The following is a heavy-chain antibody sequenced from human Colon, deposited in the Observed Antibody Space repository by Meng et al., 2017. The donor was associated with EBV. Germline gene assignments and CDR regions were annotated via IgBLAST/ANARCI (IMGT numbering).Heavy chain of an antibody. CDR2: INHSGNT. CDR3: ARGEPVPGHFLKS. D-gene: IGHD6-19*01. V-gene: IGHV4-34*01. Sequence: QLARQTWCAGLLKPPESLSLTCSVSGVALSVYDWSWIRQPPGKGLEWIGEINHSGNTNYNPSLKSRVTISIDTSKNQFSLKLSSVTDADTAVYFCARGEPVPGHFLKSWGQGTLVTVSS. CDR1: GVALSVYD. J-gene: IGHJ5*02.